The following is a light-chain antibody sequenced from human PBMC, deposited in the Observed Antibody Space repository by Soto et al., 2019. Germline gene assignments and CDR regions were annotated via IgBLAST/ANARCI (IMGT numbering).Light chain of an antibody. Sequence: EIVLTQSPATLSLSPGKRVTLSCRASQSVSSYLAWYQQKPGQAPRLLIHDASNRATGIPVRFSGSGSGTGLTLTISRLEPEDFAVVYCQQYGSSPMYTFGQGTKLEIK. CDR2: DAS. V-gene: IGKV3-11*01. J-gene: IGKJ2*01. CDR3: QQYGSSPMYT. CDR1: QSVSSY.